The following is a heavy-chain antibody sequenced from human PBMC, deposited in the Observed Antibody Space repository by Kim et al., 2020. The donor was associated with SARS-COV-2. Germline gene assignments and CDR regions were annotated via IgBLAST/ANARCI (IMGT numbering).Heavy chain of an antibody. Sequence: GGSLRLSCAASGFTFSSYSMNWVRQAPGKGLEWVSSISSSSSYIYYADSVKGRFTISRDNAKNSLYLQMNSLRAEDTAVYYCAREGTVATITNRDAFDIWGQGTMVTVSS. CDR2: ISSSSSYI. CDR3: AREGTVATITNRDAFDI. V-gene: IGHV3-21*01. D-gene: IGHD5-12*01. CDR1: GFTFSSYS. J-gene: IGHJ3*02.